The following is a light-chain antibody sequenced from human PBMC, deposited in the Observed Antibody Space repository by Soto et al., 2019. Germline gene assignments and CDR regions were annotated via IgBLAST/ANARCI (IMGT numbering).Light chain of an antibody. Sequence: EIVMTQSPATLSVSPGERATLSCRASQSVSSNLAWYQQKPGQAPRLLIHGASTRATGFPARFSGSGSGTDFTLTISSLQSEDFAVYYCQQYNNWPYTFGQGTKLEIK. CDR1: QSVSSN. CDR2: GAS. CDR3: QQYNNWPYT. V-gene: IGKV3-15*01. J-gene: IGKJ2*01.